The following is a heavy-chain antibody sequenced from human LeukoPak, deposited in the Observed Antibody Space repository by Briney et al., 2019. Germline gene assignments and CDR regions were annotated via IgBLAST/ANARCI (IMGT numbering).Heavy chain of an antibody. J-gene: IGHJ4*02. D-gene: IGHD6-25*01. V-gene: IGHV3-30*04. CDR2: STE. CDR3: ARLKRPNYFDY. Sequence: PGGSLRLSCAASGFVFSNFEMNWVRQAPGKGLEWLGSTEYGADSVKGRFTISRDNSKNTLYLQMDSLTPDDTAVYYCARLKRPNYFDYWGQGTLVIVSS. CDR1: GFVFSNFE.